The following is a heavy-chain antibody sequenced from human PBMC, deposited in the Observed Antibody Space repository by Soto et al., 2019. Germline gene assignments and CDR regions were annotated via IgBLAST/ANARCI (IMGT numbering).Heavy chain of an antibody. CDR3: ARRYGLGSFDS. D-gene: IGHD3-10*01. Sequence: QVQLQESGPGLVKPSETLSLTCTVSGGSISSYYWSWIRQPPGKGLEWIGYIYYSGTTNYNPSLESRVSVSVDTAKNQLSLKLRSVTAADTAVYYCARRYGLGSFDSWGQGTLVTVSS. J-gene: IGHJ4*02. CDR2: IYYSGTT. CDR1: GGSISSYY. V-gene: IGHV4-59*08.